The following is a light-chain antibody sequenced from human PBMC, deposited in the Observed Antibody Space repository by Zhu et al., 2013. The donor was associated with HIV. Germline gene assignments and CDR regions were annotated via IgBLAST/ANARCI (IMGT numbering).Light chain of an antibody. CDR1: QNINNRD. CDR2: AAS. V-gene: IGKV3-15*01. J-gene: IGKJ3*01. Sequence: EIVLTQSPGTLSLSPGERATLSCRASQNINNRDLAWFQQKPGQAPRLLIYAASTRATDIPARFSGSGSGTEFTLTITRLQSEDFAVYYCQQYSQWPPVTFGPGTKVDIK. CDR3: QQYSQWPPVT.